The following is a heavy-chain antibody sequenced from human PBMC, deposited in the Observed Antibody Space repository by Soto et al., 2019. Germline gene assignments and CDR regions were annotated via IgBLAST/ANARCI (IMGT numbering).Heavy chain of an antibody. D-gene: IGHD3-3*01. V-gene: IGHV4-34*01. CDR1: GGSFSGYY. J-gene: IGHJ6*02. CDR3: ARGLRFLEWSNIYYYGMDV. Sequence: SETLSLTCAVYGGSFSGYYWNWIRQPPGKGLEWIGEINHSGSTNYNPSLKSRVTISVDTSKNQFSLRLSSVIAADTAVYYCARGLRFLEWSNIYYYGMDVWGQGTTVTRLL. CDR2: INHSGST.